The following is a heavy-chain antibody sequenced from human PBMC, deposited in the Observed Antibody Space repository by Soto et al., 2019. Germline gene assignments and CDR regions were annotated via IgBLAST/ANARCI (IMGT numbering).Heavy chain of an antibody. J-gene: IGHJ4*02. V-gene: IGHV1-69*06. CDR1: GGIFSSNT. CDR3: ASKAACGGDCYAFDS. Sequence: QVYLVQSGAEVKKPGSSVKISCKASGGIFSSNTINWVRQAAGQGLEWMGGIIPLFGTANYAEKFQGRVTITANKFTKTEYIELTSLRSEDTAVYYCASKAACGGDCYAFDSWGQGTLVTVSS. D-gene: IGHD2-21*02. CDR2: IIPLFGTA.